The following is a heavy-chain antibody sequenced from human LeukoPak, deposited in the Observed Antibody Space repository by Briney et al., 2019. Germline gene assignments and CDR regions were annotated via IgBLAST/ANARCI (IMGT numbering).Heavy chain of an antibody. J-gene: IGHJ6*02. CDR2: ISGSGGST. V-gene: IGHV3-23*01. Sequence: GGSLRLSCAASGFTFSSYAMSWVRQAPGKGLEWVSAISGSGGSTYYADSVKGRFTISRDNSKNTLYLQMNSLRAEDTAVYYCAKGPPLIAARPAVDYYYGMDVWGQGTTVTVSS. D-gene: IGHD6-6*01. CDR1: GFTFSSYA. CDR3: AKGPPLIAARPAVDYYYGMDV.